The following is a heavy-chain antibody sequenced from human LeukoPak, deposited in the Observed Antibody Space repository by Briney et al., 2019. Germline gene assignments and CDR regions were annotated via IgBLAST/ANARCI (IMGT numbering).Heavy chain of an antibody. CDR3: AGVVGSGWFVY. CDR2: IYYSGST. V-gene: IGHV4-39*07. J-gene: IGHJ5*01. D-gene: IGHD6-19*01. Sequence: SETLSLTCTVSGGSISSSSYYWGWIRQPPGKGLEWIGSIYYSGSTYYNPSLKSRVTISVDTSKNQFSLKLSSVTAADTAVYYCAGVVGSGWFVYWGQGTLVTVSS. CDR1: GGSISSSSYY.